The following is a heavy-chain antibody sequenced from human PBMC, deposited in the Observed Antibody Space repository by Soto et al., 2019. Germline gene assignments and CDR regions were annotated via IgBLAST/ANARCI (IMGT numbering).Heavy chain of an antibody. CDR1: GGSISSSSYY. Sequence: QLQLQESGPGLVKPSETLSLTCTVSGGSISSSSYYWGWIRQPPGKGLEWIGNIYYSGSTYYNPSLKSRVTISVDTSKNQFSLKLSSVTAADTAVYYCARRGSGGIPVVGTSFDYWGQGTLVTVSS. J-gene: IGHJ4*02. D-gene: IGHD6-19*01. V-gene: IGHV4-39*01. CDR3: ARRGSGGIPVVGTSFDY. CDR2: IYYSGST.